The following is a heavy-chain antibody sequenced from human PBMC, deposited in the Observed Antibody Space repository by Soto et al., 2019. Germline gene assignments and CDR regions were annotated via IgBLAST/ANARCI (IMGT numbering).Heavy chain of an antibody. J-gene: IGHJ6*02. Sequence: PGGSLRLSCAASGFTFDDYTMHWVRQAPGKGLEWVSLISWDGGSTYYADSVKGRFTISRDNSKNSLYLQMNSLRTEDTALYYCAKEASGAHYYYYGMDVWRQRTTVTVSS. CDR2: ISWDGGST. D-gene: IGHD3-10*01. CDR1: GFTFDDYT. CDR3: AKEASGAHYYYYGMDV. V-gene: IGHV3-43*01.